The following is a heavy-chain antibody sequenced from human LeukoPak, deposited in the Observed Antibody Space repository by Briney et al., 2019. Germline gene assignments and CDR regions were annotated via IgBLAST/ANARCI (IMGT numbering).Heavy chain of an antibody. Sequence: ASVKVSCKASGYTFTSYYMHWVRQAPGQGLEWMGIINPSGGSTSCAQKFQGRVTMTRDTSTSTVYMELSSLRSEDTAVYYCARKYYDILTGYLGDAFDIWGQGTMVTVSS. D-gene: IGHD3-9*01. CDR1: GYTFTSYY. CDR3: ARKYYDILTGYLGDAFDI. J-gene: IGHJ3*02. V-gene: IGHV1-46*01. CDR2: INPSGGST.